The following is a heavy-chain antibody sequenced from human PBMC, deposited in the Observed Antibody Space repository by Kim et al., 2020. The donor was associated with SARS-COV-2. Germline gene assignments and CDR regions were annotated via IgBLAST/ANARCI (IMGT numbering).Heavy chain of an antibody. CDR2: IKSKNDGGTT. Sequence: GGSLRLSCAVSGMTLTNAWMSWVRQSPGKGLEWVGRIKSKNDGGTTNYAAPVKGRFTISIDDSGNTLFLDMTGLKSDDTARYYCTRESGSFYFLYYFDSWGQGTQVTVSS. CDR3: TRESGSFYFLYYFDS. V-gene: IGHV3-15*01. J-gene: IGHJ4*02. CDR1: GMTLTNAW. D-gene: IGHD3-9*01.